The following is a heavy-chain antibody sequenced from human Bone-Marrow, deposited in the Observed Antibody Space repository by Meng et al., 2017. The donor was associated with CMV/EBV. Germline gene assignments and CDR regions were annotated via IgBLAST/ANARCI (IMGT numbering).Heavy chain of an antibody. D-gene: IGHD3-16*01. CDR2: INPSGGST. CDR1: GYTFTSYY. CDR3: AKRRLSGGGYFDY. J-gene: IGHJ4*02. Sequence: ASVKVSCKASGYTFTSYYMHWVRQAPGQGLEWMGIINPSGGSTSYAQKFQGRVTMTRDTSTSTVYMELSSLRSEDTAVYYWAKRRLSGGGYFDYWGQGTLVTVSS. V-gene: IGHV1-46*01.